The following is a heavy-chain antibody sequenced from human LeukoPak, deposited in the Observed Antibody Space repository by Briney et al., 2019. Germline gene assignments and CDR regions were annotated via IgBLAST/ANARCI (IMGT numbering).Heavy chain of an antibody. CDR2: LSSSGSAF. V-gene: IGHV3-48*03. D-gene: IGHD3-3*01. J-gene: IGHJ4*02. Sequence: GGSLTLSCEDSGFTFRSYEMNWVRQAPGKGLELIAYLSSSGSAFSYADSVKGRFTIARDNAKNSVYLEMNSLRADDTAVYYCARSARLMKGVVGVTALDDWGQGTLVTVSS. CDR1: GFTFRSYE. CDR3: ARSARLMKGVVGVTALDD.